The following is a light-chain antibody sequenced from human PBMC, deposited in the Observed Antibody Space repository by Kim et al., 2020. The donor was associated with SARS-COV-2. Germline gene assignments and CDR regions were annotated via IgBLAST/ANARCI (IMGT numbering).Light chain of an antibody. CDR3: QQTDSFPLT. CDR1: QDIRRW. Sequence: DIQMTQSPSSLSASLGDSVTITCRASQDIRRWLAWYQQKPGKAPKFLIYGASTLQSGVPSRFSGSGSGTNFTLTINSLQPDDFATYYCQQTDSFPLTFGGGTKVEV. J-gene: IGKJ4*01. V-gene: IGKV1D-12*01. CDR2: GAS.